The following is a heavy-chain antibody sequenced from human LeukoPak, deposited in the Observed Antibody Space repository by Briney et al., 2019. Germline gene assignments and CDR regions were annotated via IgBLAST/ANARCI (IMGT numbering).Heavy chain of an antibody. J-gene: IGHJ4*02. CDR2: IIPIFGTA. V-gene: IGHV1-69*06. D-gene: IGHD2-2*01. CDR3: ARFVVVPAASGFDY. Sequence: ASVKVSCKASGGTFSSYAISWVRQAPGQGLEWMGGIIPIFGTANYAQKFQGRVTITADKSTSTAYMELSSLRSEDTAVYYCARFVVVPAASGFDYWGQGTLVTVSS. CDR1: GGTFSSYA.